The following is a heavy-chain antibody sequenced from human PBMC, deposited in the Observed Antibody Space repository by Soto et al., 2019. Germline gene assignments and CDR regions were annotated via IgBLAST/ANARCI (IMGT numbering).Heavy chain of an antibody. Sequence: ETLSLTCIVSGVSISSNYWSWIRQPPGKGLEWIGYIHYTGSTNFNPSLKNRVIISVDTSKNQFSLRLSSVTAADTAVYYCARSYPNTIFGVVPSRGLDFWGQGTTVTVSS. CDR2: IHYTGST. J-gene: IGHJ6*02. D-gene: IGHD3-3*01. CDR3: ARSYPNTIFGVVPSRGLDF. CDR1: GVSISSNY. V-gene: IGHV4-59*01.